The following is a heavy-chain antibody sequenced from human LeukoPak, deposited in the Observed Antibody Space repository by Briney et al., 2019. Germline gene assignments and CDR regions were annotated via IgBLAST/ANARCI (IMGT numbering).Heavy chain of an antibody. D-gene: IGHD3-22*01. V-gene: IGHV5-51*01. CDR3: VRWLVVGGVYFDY. Sequence: GESLKISCKGSGYSFPSYWIGWVRQMPGKGLEWMGIIYPGDSDTRYSPSFRGQVTISADKSISTAYLQWSSLKASDTAMYYCVRWLVVGGVYFDYWGQGTLVTVSS. J-gene: IGHJ4*02. CDR2: IYPGDSDT. CDR1: GYSFPSYW.